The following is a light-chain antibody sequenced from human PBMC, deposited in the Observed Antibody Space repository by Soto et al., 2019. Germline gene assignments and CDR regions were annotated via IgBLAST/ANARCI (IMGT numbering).Light chain of an antibody. V-gene: IGKV1-5*03. CDR1: QNIRSS. CDR2: RAS. CDR3: QQYSSHIYT. J-gene: IGKJ2*01. Sequence: DIQMTQSPSTLSASVGDRVTITCRASQNIRSSLAWYQQKSRKTPKVLIHRASSLKSGVPSRFSGSGSGTEFTLTISSLQPDDFATYYCQQYSSHIYTFGQGTKLEIK.